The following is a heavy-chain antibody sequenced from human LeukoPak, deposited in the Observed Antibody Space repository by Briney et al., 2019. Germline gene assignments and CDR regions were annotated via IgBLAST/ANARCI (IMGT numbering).Heavy chain of an antibody. V-gene: IGHV4-39*07. D-gene: IGHD5-12*01. CDR1: GGSISSSSYY. J-gene: IGHJ5*02. Sequence: SETPSLTCTVSGGSISSSSYYWGWIRQPPGKGLEWIGSIYYSGSTYYNPSLKSRVTISVDTSKNQFSLKLSSVTAADTAVYYCARGGGYDDNWFDPWGQGTLVTVSS. CDR3: ARGGGYDDNWFDP. CDR2: IYYSGST.